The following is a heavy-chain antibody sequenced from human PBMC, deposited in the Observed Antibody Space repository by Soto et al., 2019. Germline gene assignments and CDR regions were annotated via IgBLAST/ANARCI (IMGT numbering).Heavy chain of an antibody. CDR1: GYTFTGYY. CDR3: ARDLKVAAGTDWIYYYHGMDV. CDR2: INPNSGGT. J-gene: IGHJ6*02. V-gene: IGHV1-2*04. Sequence: ASVKVSCKASGYTFTGYYMHWVRQAPGQGLEWMGWINPNSGGTNYAQKFRGWVTMTRDTSISTAYMELSRLRSDDTAVYYCARDLKVAAGTDWIYYYHGMDVWGQGTTVTSP. D-gene: IGHD6-13*01.